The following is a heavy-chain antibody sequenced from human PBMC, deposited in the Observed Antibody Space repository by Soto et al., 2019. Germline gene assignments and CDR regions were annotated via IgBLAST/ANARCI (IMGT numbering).Heavy chain of an antibody. J-gene: IGHJ3*02. CDR1: GGSISSSSYY. V-gene: IGHV4-39*01. CDR3: ARHIVVVTAISSDAFDI. Sequence: PSETLSLTCTVSGGSISSSSYYWGWIRQPPGKGLEWIGSIYYSGSTYYNPSLKSRVTISVDTSKNQFSLKLSSVTAADTAVYYCARHIVVVTAISSDAFDIWGQGTMVTVSS. D-gene: IGHD2-21*02. CDR2: IYYSGST.